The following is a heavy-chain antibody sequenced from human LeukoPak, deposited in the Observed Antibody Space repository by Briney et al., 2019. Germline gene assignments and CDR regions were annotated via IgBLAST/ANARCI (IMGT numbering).Heavy chain of an antibody. D-gene: IGHD4-23*01. CDR1: GGSISSGDYF. J-gene: IGHJ4*02. Sequence: SETLSLTCAVSGGSISSGDYFWIWIRQPAGKGLEWIGRIRTSGSTDYYPSLKTRVTISADTSKNQFSLKLSSVTAADTAVYYCARGTGPRYGGRPDYWGQGTLVTVSS. V-gene: IGHV4-61*02. CDR3: ARGTGPRYGGRPDY. CDR2: IRTSGST.